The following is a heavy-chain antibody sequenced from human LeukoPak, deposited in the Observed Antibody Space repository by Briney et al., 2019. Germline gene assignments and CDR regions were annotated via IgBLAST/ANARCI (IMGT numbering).Heavy chain of an antibody. V-gene: IGHV3-64*02. J-gene: IGHJ5*02. CDR2: ISTTGAT. D-gene: IGHD3-10*01. CDR1: GFAFSAYP. CDR3: GRDFVGESGAGGP. Sequence: TGGSLRLSCAASGFAFSAYPMQWVRQAPGKGLEPVSAISTTGATFYADSVKGRFTISRDNAKNSLYLQMNSLRAEDTAIYYCGRDFVGESGAGGPWGQGTLITVSS.